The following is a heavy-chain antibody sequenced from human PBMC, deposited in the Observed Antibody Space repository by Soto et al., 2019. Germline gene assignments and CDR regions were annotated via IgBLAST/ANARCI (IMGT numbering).Heavy chain of an antibody. V-gene: IGHV3-33*01. CDR2: IWYDGSK. CDR3: ERDRMWEQRPPDDFDI. J-gene: IGHJ3*02. D-gene: IGHD1-26*01. Sequence: GGSLRLSCAASGFTFSSYGMHWVRQAPGKGLEWVAVIWYDGSKFYADSVQGRFTISRDNSKNTLYLQMSSLRADDTAVYYCERDRMWEQRPPDDFDIWGQGTMGTVSS. CDR1: GFTFSSYG.